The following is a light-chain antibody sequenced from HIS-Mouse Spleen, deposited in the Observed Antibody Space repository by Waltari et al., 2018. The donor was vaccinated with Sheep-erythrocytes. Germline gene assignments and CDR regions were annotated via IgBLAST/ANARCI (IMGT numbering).Light chain of an antibody. J-gene: IGLJ3*02. CDR2: EVS. V-gene: IGLV2-8*01. CDR3: SSYAGSNNWV. Sequence: QSALTQPPSASGSPGQSVTISCTGTSSDVGGYNYVSWYQQHPGKAPKLMFYEVSKRPSGVPDRFSGSKSGSTASLAVSGLQAEDEADYYCSSYAGSNNWVFGGGTKLTVL. CDR1: SSDVGGYNY.